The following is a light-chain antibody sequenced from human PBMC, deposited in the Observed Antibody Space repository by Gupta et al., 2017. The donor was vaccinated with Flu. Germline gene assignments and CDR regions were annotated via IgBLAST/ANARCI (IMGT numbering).Light chain of an antibody. CDR1: QTVKSNY. CDR2: GAS. Sequence: GERATLSCAASQTVKSNYFAWYQQKSGLAPRLLIYGASSRATGIPDRFSGSGSGTDFTLTISSLEPEDSAVYYCQQYCDSATFGGGTTVNIK. V-gene: IGKV3D-20*01. J-gene: IGKJ4*01. CDR3: QQYCDSAT.